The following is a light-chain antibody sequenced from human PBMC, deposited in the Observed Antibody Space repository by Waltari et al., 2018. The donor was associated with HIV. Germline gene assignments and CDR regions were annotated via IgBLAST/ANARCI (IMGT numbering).Light chain of an antibody. CDR2: RNN. J-gene: IGLJ2*01. Sequence: QSVLTQPPSASGTPGQRVTISCSGSSPNVGSNYVHWYQQLPGTAPKLSSSRNNQRAPGVPDRFSGSKAGTSASLAISGLRSEDDADYYCAVWDDTLSGHLVFGGGTKLTVL. CDR1: SPNVGSNY. CDR3: AVWDDTLSGHLV. V-gene: IGLV1-47*01.